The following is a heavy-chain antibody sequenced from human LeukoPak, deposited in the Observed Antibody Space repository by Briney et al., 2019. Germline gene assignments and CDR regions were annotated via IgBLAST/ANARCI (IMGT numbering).Heavy chain of an antibody. CDR3: ARDPRGYSGYDG. CDR2: IYYSGST. J-gene: IGHJ4*02. CDR1: GGSISSYY. V-gene: IGHV4-59*01. D-gene: IGHD5-12*01. Sequence: SETLSLTCTVSGGSISSYYWSWIRQPPGKGLEWIGYIYYSGSTNYNPSLKSRVTISVDTSKNQFSLKLSSVTAADTAVYYCARDPRGYSGYDGWGQGTLVTVSS.